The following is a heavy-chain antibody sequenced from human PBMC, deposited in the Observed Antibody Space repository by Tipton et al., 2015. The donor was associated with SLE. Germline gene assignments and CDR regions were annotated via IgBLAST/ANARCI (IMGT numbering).Heavy chain of an antibody. V-gene: IGHV4-4*08. D-gene: IGHD3-22*01. CDR1: GGSISSYY. CDR2: IYTSGST. CDR3: ARADYYDSIGDAFDI. J-gene: IGHJ3*02. Sequence: TLSLTCTVSGGSISSYYWSWIRQPPGKGLEWIGYIYTSGSTNYNPSLKSRVTISVDTSKNQFSLKLSSVTAADTAVYYCARADYYDSIGDAFDIWGQGTMVTVSS.